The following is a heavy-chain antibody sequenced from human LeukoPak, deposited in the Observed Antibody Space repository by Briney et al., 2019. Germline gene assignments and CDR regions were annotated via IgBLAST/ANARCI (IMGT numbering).Heavy chain of an antibody. CDR2: ISYDGSNK. J-gene: IGHJ4*02. Sequence: GGSLRLSCAASGFTFSSYAMHWVRQAPGKGLEWVAVISYDGSNKYYADSVKGRFTISSDNSKNTLYLQMTSLRAEDTAVYYCASGPTTRFYFDYWGQGTLVTVSS. CDR3: ASGPTTRFYFDY. CDR1: GFTFSSYA. D-gene: IGHD2-15*01. V-gene: IGHV3-30*01.